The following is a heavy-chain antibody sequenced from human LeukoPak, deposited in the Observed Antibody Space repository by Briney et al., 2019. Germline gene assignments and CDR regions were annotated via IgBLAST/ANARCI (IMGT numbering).Heavy chain of an antibody. J-gene: IGHJ4*02. CDR2: IRYDGSNK. Sequence: PGGSLRLSCAASGFTFSSYGMHWVRQAPGKGLEWVAFIRYDGSNKYYADSVKGRFTISRDNSKNTLYLQMNSLRAEDTAVYYCSTLYSHDFDYWGQGTLVTVSS. V-gene: IGHV3-30*02. CDR3: STLYSHDFDY. CDR1: GFTFSSYG. D-gene: IGHD6-13*01.